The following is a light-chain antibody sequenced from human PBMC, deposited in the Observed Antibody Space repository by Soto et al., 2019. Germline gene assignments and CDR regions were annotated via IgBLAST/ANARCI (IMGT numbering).Light chain of an antibody. CDR1: QSVGTF. V-gene: IGKV3-11*01. Sequence: EIVLTQSPATLSLSPGERATLSCRASQSVGTFLAWYQQRPGQAPRLLIYDASDRATGIPARFSGSGSGTDFTLTISSLEPEDFAVYYCQQDYNLPWTFGQGTKVDIK. CDR3: QQDYNLPWT. J-gene: IGKJ1*01. CDR2: DAS.